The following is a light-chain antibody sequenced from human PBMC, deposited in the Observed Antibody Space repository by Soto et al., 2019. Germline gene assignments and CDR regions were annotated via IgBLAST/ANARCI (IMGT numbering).Light chain of an antibody. CDR2: EVS. Sequence: QSALTQPASVSGSPGQSITISCTGTSSDVGNYNFVSWYQQHPGKAPKLMIFEVSQRPSGVSNRFSGSKSGNTASLTISGLQTEDEADYYCCSCAVINIWVFGGGTKLTVL. V-gene: IGLV2-23*02. J-gene: IGLJ3*02. CDR3: CSCAVINIWV. CDR1: SSDVGNYNF.